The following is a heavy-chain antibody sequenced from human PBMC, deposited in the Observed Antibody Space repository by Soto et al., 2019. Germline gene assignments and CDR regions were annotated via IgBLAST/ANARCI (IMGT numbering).Heavy chain of an antibody. CDR2: ISSSGSTI. D-gene: IGHD5-18*01. J-gene: IGHJ4*02. CDR1: GFTFSDYY. V-gene: IGHV3-11*01. CDR3: AIQDTAMVPVLTV. Sequence: QVQLVESGGGLVKPGGSLRLSCAASGFTFSDYYMSWIRQAQGKGLEWVSYISSSGSTIYYADSVKGRFTISRDNAKNSLYLQMNSLRAEDTALYYCAIQDTAMVPVLTVWGQGTLVTVSS.